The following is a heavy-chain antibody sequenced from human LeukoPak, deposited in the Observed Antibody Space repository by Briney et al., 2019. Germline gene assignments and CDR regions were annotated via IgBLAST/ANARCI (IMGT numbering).Heavy chain of an antibody. CDR1: GFTFSSYA. CDR2: ISYDGSNK. CDR3: ARESSTSLDV. D-gene: IGHD2-2*01. J-gene: IGHJ6*02. V-gene: IGHV3-30*04. Sequence: GGSLRLSCAASGFTFSSYAMHWVRQAPGKGLEWVAVISYDGSNKYYADSVKGRFTISRDNSKNTLYLQMNSLRAEDTAVYYCARESSTSLDVWGQGTTVTVSS.